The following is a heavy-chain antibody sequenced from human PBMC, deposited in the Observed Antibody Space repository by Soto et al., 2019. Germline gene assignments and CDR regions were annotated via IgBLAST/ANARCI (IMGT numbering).Heavy chain of an antibody. V-gene: IGHV3-30*03. Sequence: QVQLVESGGGVVQPGRSLRLSCAASGFTFSSYGMHWVRQAPGKGLEWVAVISYDGSNKYYADSVKGRFTISRDNSKNTLDLQMNSLRAEDTAVYYCARAGWGFTFGGVIAPDYWGQGTLVTVSS. CDR2: ISYDGSNK. D-gene: IGHD3-16*02. CDR1: GFTFSSYG. CDR3: ARAGWGFTFGGVIAPDY. J-gene: IGHJ4*02.